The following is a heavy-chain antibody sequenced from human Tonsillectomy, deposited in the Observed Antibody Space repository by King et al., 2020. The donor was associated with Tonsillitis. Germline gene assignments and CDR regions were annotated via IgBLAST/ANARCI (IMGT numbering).Heavy chain of an antibody. CDR2: INSDGSST. D-gene: IGHD2-15*01. Sequence: VQLVESGGGLVQPGGSLRLSCAASGFTFSSYWMHLVRQAPGKGLVWVSRINSDGSSTSYADSVKGRFTISRDNAKNTLYLQMNSLRAEDTAVYYCAREPAGSLHCSGGSCYYVADGDAFDIWGQGTMVTVSS. CDR3: AREPAGSLHCSGGSCYYVADGDAFDI. V-gene: IGHV3-74*01. CDR1: GFTFSSYW. J-gene: IGHJ3*02.